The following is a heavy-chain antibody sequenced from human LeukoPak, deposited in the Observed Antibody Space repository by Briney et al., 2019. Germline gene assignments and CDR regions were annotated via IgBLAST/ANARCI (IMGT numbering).Heavy chain of an antibody. V-gene: IGHV4-39*01. D-gene: IGHD3-22*01. CDR1: GGSISSSSYY. CDR3: ARRGGYYDSSGYTEIDY. CDR2: IYYSGST. J-gene: IGHJ4*02. Sequence: SETLSLTCTVSGGSISSSSYYWGWIRQPPGRGLEWIGSIYYSGSTYYNPSLKSRVTISVDTSKNQFSLKLSSVTAADTAVYYCARRGGYYDSSGYTEIDYWGQGTLVTVSS.